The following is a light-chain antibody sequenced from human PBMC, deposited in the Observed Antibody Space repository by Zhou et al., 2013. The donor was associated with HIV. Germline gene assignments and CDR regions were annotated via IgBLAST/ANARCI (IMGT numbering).Light chain of an antibody. J-gene: IGKJ1*01. V-gene: IGKV3-15*01. CDR2: GAS. CDR1: QSVSSN. CDR3: QQYNNWPRT. Sequence: EVVLTQSPVTLSLSPGERATLSCRASQSVSSNLAWYQQKLGQAPRLLMYGASTRATGIAARFSGSGSGTEFTLTISSLQSEDFAVYYCQQYNNWPRTFGQGTKVEI.